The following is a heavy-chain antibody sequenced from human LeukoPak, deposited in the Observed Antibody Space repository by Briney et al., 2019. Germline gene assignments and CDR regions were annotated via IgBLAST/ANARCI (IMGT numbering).Heavy chain of an antibody. J-gene: IGHJ4*02. V-gene: IGHV3-74*01. D-gene: IGHD3-16*01. CDR2: INSDGSST. CDR1: GFTFSSYW. CDR3: AKASFGGAIDY. Sequence: GGSLRLSCAASGFTFSSYWMHWVRQAPGKGLVWVSRINSDGSSTSYADSVKGRFTISRDNAKNTLYLQMNSLRAEDTAVYYCAKASFGGAIDYWGQGTLVTVSS.